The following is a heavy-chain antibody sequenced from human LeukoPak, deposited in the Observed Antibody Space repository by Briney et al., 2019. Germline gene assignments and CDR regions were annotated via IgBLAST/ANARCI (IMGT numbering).Heavy chain of an antibody. J-gene: IGHJ3*02. CDR1: GGSISSGTYY. CDR2: IYHSGST. V-gene: IGHV4-39*07. Sequence: SETLSLTCTVSGGSISSGTYYWGWIRQPPGKGLEWIGSIYHSGSTYYNPSLKSRVTISVDTSKNQFSLKLSSVTAADTAVYYCARVSPHAFDIWGQGTMVTVSS. CDR3: ARVSPHAFDI.